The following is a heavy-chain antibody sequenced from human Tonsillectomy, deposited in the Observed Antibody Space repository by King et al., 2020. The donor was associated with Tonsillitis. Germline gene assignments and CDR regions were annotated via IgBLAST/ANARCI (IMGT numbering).Heavy chain of an antibody. CDR3: AGGECSGGTCYQDDSFDI. CDR2: ISTSSSYK. Sequence: VQLVESGGGLVKPGGSLRLSCAASGFTFSTYSMNWVRQAPGKGLEWVSSISTSSSYKSYADSVKRRFTISRDNDKNSLYLQMNSLRAEDTAVYYCAGGECSGGTCYQDDSFDIWGQGTMVTVTS. CDR1: GFTFSTYS. D-gene: IGHD2-15*01. V-gene: IGHV3-21*01. J-gene: IGHJ3*02.